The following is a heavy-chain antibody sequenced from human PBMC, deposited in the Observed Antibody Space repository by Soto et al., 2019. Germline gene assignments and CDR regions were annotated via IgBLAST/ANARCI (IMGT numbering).Heavy chain of an antibody. CDR1: GYTFTSYG. CDR2: IGPYNDDT. CDR3: ARGGYYDSSGSRNYHYYGMDV. D-gene: IGHD3-22*01. Sequence: QAQLVQSGVEVKKPGASVKVSCKASGYTFTSYGINWVRQAPGQGLEWLGWIGPYNDDTKYAQKLRGRVAMTTDTSSRTAYMALRSLSSDDTAVYFCARGGYYDSSGSRNYHYYGMDVWGQGTTVTVSS. V-gene: IGHV1-18*01. J-gene: IGHJ6*02.